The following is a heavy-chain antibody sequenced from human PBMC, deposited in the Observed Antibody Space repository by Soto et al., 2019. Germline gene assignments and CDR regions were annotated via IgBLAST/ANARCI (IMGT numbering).Heavy chain of an antibody. J-gene: IGHJ4*02. CDR3: GRAFDRSGLY. D-gene: IGHD3-22*01. Sequence: ASVKVSCKASGYTFRNYYIHWARQAPGQGLEWMGLINPSGGATSYSQRFQGRVTITEDSSTSTVYMELSSLGSEDTAVYYCGRAFDRSGLYWGQGTLVTVSS. V-gene: IGHV1-46*01. CDR1: GYTFRNYY. CDR2: INPSGGAT.